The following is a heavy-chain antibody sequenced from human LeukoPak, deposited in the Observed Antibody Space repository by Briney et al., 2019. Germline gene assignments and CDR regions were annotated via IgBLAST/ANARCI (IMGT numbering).Heavy chain of an antibody. CDR3: ARGPSGYHNT. J-gene: IGHJ4*02. CDR2: INGDGSEI. CDR1: GFPFSTSW. D-gene: IGHD5-12*01. Sequence: GGSLRLSCAASGFPFSTSWMTWVRQAPGKGLEWVASINGDGSEIHYVDSVKGRFTISRDNAKDSLYLQMNSLTAEDTAMYYCARGPSGYHNTGGQGTLVTVSS. V-gene: IGHV3-7*01.